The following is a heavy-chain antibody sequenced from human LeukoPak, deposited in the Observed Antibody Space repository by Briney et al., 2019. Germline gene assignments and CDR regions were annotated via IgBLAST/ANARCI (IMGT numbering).Heavy chain of an antibody. J-gene: IGHJ4*02. CDR3: ATDLADFWSALSY. CDR1: GYTLTELS. D-gene: IGHD3-3*01. Sequence: AASVKVSCKVSGYTLTELSMHWVRQAPGKGLEWMGGFDPEDGETIYAQKFQGRVTMTEDTSTDTAYMELSSLRSEDTAVYYCATDLADFWSALSYWGQGTLVTVSS. V-gene: IGHV1-24*01. CDR2: FDPEDGET.